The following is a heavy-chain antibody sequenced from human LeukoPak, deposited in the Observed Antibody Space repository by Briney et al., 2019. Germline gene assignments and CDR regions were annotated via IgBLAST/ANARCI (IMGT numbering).Heavy chain of an antibody. D-gene: IGHD3-3*01. J-gene: IGHJ6*03. CDR2: IYYIGTA. CDR3: ARHGKEYYDFWSAPWYYYYMDV. Sequence: SETLSLTCSVSGDSISIGDYRWSWIRQSPGKGLEWIGYIYYIGTAYYNPSLRSRVALSADTSKNQFSLKLSSVTAADTAVYYCARHGKEYYDFWSAPWYYYYMDVWGKGTTVTVSS. CDR1: GDSISIGDYR. V-gene: IGHV4-30-4*01.